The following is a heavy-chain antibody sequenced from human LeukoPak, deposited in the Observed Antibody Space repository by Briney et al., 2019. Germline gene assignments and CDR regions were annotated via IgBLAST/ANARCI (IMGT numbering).Heavy chain of an antibody. J-gene: IGHJ6*03. CDR3: ARCPYYDYYYYMDV. V-gene: IGHV1-2*02. Sequence: ASVKVSCKAAGYTFTGYYMHWVRQAPGQGLEWMGWINPNSGGTNYAQKFQGRVTMTRDTSISTAYMELSRLRSDDTAVYYCARCPYYDYYYYMDVWGKGTTVTVSS. CDR2: INPNSGGT. CDR1: GYTFTGYY.